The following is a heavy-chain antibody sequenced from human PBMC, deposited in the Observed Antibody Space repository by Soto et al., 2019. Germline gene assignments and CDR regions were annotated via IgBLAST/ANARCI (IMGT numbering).Heavy chain of an antibody. V-gene: IGHV3-21*01. Sequence: GGSLRLSCAASGFTFSSYSMNWVRQAPGKGLEWVSSISSSSSYIYYADSVKGRFTISRDNAKNSLYLQMNSLRAEDTAVYYCARDQGNTVTTGAVFDYWGQGTLVTVSS. CDR1: GFTFSSYS. J-gene: IGHJ4*02. CDR3: ARDQGNTVTTGAVFDY. CDR2: ISSSSSYI. D-gene: IGHD4-4*01.